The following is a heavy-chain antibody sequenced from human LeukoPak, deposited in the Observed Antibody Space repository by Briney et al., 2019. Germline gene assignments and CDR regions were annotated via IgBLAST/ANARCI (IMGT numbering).Heavy chain of an antibody. CDR3: AKDTLVYYGSGSYFSYSGMDV. CDR2: ISSSGGST. D-gene: IGHD3-10*01. CDR1: GFTFSSYA. V-gene: IGHV3-23*01. Sequence: PGGSLRLSCAASGFTFSSYAMNWVRQAPGKGLEWVSAISSSGGSTHYADSMNGRFTISRDNSKNTLYLQMNSLRAEDTAVYYWAKDTLVYYGSGSYFSYSGMDVWGQGTTVTVSS. J-gene: IGHJ6*02.